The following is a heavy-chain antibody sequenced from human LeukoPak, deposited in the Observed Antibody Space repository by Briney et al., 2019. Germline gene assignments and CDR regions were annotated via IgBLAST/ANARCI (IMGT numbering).Heavy chain of an antibody. CDR2: IRYDGSYK. Sequence: GGSLRLSCAASGFPFRSYAMHWVRQAPGKGLEWVAFIRYDGSYKYYADSVKGRFTISRDNSKNSLYLQMNSLRAEDTAVYYCARDWYDNSDAFDIWGQGTMVTVSS. J-gene: IGHJ3*02. D-gene: IGHD3-9*01. CDR3: ARDWYDNSDAFDI. CDR1: GFPFRSYA. V-gene: IGHV3-30*02.